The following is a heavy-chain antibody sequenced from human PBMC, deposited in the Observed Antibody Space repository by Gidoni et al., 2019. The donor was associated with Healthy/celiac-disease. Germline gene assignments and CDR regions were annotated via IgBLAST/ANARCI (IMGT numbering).Heavy chain of an antibody. Sequence: VQLVQSGAEVKKPGASVKVSCKASGYTFTSSGISWVRPAPGQGLEWMGWISAYNGNTNKAQKLQSRVTMTTDTSTSTAYMELRSLRSDDTAVYYCARVHLEEAMVNPIDYWGQGTLVTVSS. CDR3: ARVHLEEAMVNPIDY. V-gene: IGHV1-18*01. CDR2: ISAYNGNT. D-gene: IGHD5-18*01. J-gene: IGHJ4*02. CDR1: GYTFTSSG.